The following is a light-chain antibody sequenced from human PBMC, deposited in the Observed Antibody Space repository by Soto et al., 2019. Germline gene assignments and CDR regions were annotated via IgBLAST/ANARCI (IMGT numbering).Light chain of an antibody. V-gene: IGKV3-11*01. CDR2: DAS. CDR3: QQYGSSST. CDR1: QSVSSY. J-gene: IGKJ5*01. Sequence: EIVLTQSPATLSLSPGERATLSCRASQSVSSYLAWYQQKPGQAPRLLIYDASNRATGIPARFRGSGSGTDFTLTLSRLEPEDFAVYYCQQYGSSSTFGQGTRLEIK.